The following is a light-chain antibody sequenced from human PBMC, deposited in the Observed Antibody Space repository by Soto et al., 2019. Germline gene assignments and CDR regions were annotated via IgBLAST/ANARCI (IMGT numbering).Light chain of an antibody. J-gene: IGLJ1*01. CDR1: SSNIGSNT. CDR2: SNN. V-gene: IGLV1-44*01. Sequence: QSVLTQPPSASGTPGQRVTISCSGSSSNIGSNTVNWYQQLPGTAPKLLIYSNNQRPSGVPDRLSGSKSGTSASLAISGLQSEDEADYYCAAWDDSLNGYVFGTGTKVT. CDR3: AAWDDSLNGYV.